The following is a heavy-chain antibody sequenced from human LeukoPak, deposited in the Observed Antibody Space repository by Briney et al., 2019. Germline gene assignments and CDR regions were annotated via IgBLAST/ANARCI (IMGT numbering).Heavy chain of an antibody. CDR3: ARDSWGVGYCSGGICYSFDY. D-gene: IGHD2-15*01. CDR1: GFTFSSYA. V-gene: IGHV3-30*04. Sequence: GRSLRLSCAATGFTFSSYAMHWVRQAPGKGLKWVAVISYDGSNKYYADSVKGRFTISRDNSKNTLYLQMNSLRAEDTAVYYCARDSWGVGYCSGGICYSFDYWGQGTLVTVSS. J-gene: IGHJ4*02. CDR2: ISYDGSNK.